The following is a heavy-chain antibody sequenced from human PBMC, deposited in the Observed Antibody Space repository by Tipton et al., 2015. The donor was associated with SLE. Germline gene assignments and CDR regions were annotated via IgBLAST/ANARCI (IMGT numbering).Heavy chain of an antibody. J-gene: IGHJ4*02. D-gene: IGHD4-23*01. CDR3: ARVESGGWHFDN. CDR2: IHYSGSP. V-gene: IGHV4-59*11. Sequence: TLSLTCTVSGASISSHYWTWIRQPPGEGLEWIGYIHYSGSPNYNPSLKSRVTISVDTSKNQFSLKLSSVTATDTAVYYCARVESGGWHFDNWGQGTLVTVSS. CDR1: GASISSHY.